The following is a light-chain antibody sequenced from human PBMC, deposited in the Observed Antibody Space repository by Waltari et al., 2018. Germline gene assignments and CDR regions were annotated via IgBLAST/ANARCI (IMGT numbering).Light chain of an antibody. Sequence: TITCRASQDISRWLAWYQQQPGRAPKLLIYAASSLQSGVPSRFSGSGSGTDFTLTISSLQPEDFATYYCQQSNNFPLTFGGGTKVEVK. J-gene: IGKJ4*01. CDR3: QQSNNFPLT. CDR2: AAS. CDR1: QDISRW. V-gene: IGKV1-12*01.